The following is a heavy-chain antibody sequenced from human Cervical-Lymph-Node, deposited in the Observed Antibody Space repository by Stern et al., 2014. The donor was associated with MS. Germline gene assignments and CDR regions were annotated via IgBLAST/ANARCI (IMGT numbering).Heavy chain of an antibody. V-gene: IGHV4-30-4*08. CDR3: AREATVPRGNWFDP. Sequence: QLQLQESGPGLVKPSQTLSLTCTVSGGSISSGDYYWSWIRQPPGKGLEWVGYIYYSGRTYYNPSLKSRVTLSENTSKYPVFIKMSSVTAADTDVYYCAREATVPRGNWFDPWGQGTLVTVSS. CDR2: IYYSGRT. D-gene: IGHD4-17*01. CDR1: GGSISSGDYY. J-gene: IGHJ5*02.